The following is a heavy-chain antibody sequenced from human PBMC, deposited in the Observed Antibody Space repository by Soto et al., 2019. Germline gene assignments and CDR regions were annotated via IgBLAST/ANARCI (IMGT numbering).Heavy chain of an antibody. V-gene: IGHV1-69*12. CDR2: IIPIFGTA. Sequence: QVQLVQSGAEVKKPGSSVKVSCKASGGTFSSYAISWVRQAPGQGLEWMGGIIPIFGTANYAQKFQGRVTIXVDXSXNTAYMELSSLRSEDTAVYYCARRRSTAKTAGWFDPWGQGTLVTVSS. CDR3: ARRRSTAKTAGWFDP. CDR1: GGTFSSYA. J-gene: IGHJ5*02. D-gene: IGHD4-17*01.